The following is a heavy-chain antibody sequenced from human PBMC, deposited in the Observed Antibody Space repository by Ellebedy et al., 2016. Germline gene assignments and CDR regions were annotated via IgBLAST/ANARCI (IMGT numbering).Heavy chain of an antibody. CDR1: GGTFSSYA. V-gene: IGHV1-69*06. D-gene: IGHD3-10*01. Sequence: SVKVSCXASGGTFSSYAFSWVRQAPGQGLEWMGEIIPISGKANHAQKFQGRATISAEKSTTTVYLDLRSLRYDDTAIYYCAKTSGWGYGENWGQGTLVTVSS. J-gene: IGHJ4*02. CDR3: AKTSGWGYGEN. CDR2: IIPISGKA.